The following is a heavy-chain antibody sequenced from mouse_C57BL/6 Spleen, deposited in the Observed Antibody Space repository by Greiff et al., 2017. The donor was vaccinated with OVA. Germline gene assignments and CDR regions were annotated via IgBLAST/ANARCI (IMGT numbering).Heavy chain of an antibody. D-gene: IGHD2-3*01. CDR1: GYTFTDYE. CDR2: IDPETGGT. J-gene: IGHJ2*01. CDR3: TRDRWGDY. V-gene: IGHV1-15*01. Sequence: LVESGAELVRPGASVTLSCKASGYTFTDYEMHWVKQTPVHGLEWIGAIDPETGGTAYNQKFKGKAILTADKSSSTAYMELRSLTSEDSAVYYCTRDRWGDYWGQGTTLTVSS.